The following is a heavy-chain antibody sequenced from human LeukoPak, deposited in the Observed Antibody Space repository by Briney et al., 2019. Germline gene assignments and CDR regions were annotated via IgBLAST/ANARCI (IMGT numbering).Heavy chain of an antibody. CDR3: ARFRYYYDSSGLGRNY. CDR1: GGSISSGGYY. CDR2: IYYSGST. D-gene: IGHD3-22*01. J-gene: IGHJ4*02. V-gene: IGHV4-31*03. Sequence: SETLSLTCTVSGGSISSGGYYWSWIRQHPGKGLEWIGYIYYSGSTYYNPSLKSRVTISVDTSKNRFSLKLSSVTAADTAVYYCARFRYYYDSSGLGRNYWGQGTLVTVSS.